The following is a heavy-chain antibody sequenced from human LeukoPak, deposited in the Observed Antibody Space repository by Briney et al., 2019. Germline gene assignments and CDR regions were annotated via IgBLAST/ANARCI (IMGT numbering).Heavy chain of an antibody. V-gene: IGHV3-23*01. CDR3: AKDRDVWGSYRYTLDN. Sequence: GGSLRLSCSASGFTFSRYAMRWVRQAPRKGLAWVSAISVSGGGPYYADSVKGRFTISRDNSKNSLYLKMNTLRAEDTSVYYCAKDRDVWGSYRYTLDNWGQGTLVTVSS. CDR1: GFTFSRYA. CDR2: ISVSGGGP. J-gene: IGHJ4*02. D-gene: IGHD3-16*02.